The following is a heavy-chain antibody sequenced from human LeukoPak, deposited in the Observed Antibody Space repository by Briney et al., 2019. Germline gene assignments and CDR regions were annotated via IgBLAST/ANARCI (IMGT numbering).Heavy chain of an antibody. CDR1: GFTFSIYW. J-gene: IGHJ4*02. Sequence: PGGSLRLSCAASGFTFSIYWMHWVRQAPGKGLVSVSHINKDGNTITYVDSVKGRFTISRDNAKNTLYLQMNSLRAEDTAVYYCARGPDYDSSGYYYPPDYWGQGTLVTVSS. CDR2: INKDGNTI. D-gene: IGHD3-22*01. CDR3: ARGPDYDSSGYYYPPDY. V-gene: IGHV3-74*01.